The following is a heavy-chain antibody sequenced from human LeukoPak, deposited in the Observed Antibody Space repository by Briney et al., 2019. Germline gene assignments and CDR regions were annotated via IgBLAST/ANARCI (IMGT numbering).Heavy chain of an antibody. CDR3: AKDRRTGDRSHDWFDP. D-gene: IGHD7-27*01. V-gene: IGHV3-23*01. CDR1: GFTFSSYA. CDR2: ITGSGGDT. Sequence: GGSLRLSCAASGFTFSSYAMNWARQAPGKGLEWVSTITGSGGDTYYADSVKGRFTISRDNSKNTLYLQMNSLRAEDTAIYYCAKDRRTGDRSHDWFDPWGQGTLVTVSS. J-gene: IGHJ5*02.